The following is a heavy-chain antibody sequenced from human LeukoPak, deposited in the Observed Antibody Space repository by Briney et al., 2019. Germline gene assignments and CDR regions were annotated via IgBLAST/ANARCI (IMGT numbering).Heavy chain of an antibody. D-gene: IGHD1-20*01. Sequence: GGSLRLSCAASGFTFSSYAMHWVRQAPGKGLEGVAVISYDGSNKYYAASVKGRFTISRDNSKNTLYLQMNSLRAEDTAVYYCATYNWNDLGAFDIWGQGTMVTVSS. CDR1: GFTFSSYA. CDR3: ATYNWNDLGAFDI. J-gene: IGHJ3*02. V-gene: IGHV3-30-3*01. CDR2: ISYDGSNK.